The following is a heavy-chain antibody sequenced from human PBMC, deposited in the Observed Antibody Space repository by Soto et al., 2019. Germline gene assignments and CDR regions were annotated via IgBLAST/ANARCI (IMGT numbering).Heavy chain of an antibody. CDR3: ARDAHNPVYAMGSA. Sequence: QVQLVESGGGVVQPGRSLRLSCAASGFTFSSYAMHWVRQAPGKGLEWVAVISYDGSNKYYADSVKGRFTISRDNSKNTLYLQMNSLRAEDTGVYYCARDAHNPVYAMGSAWGQGTLVTVSS. CDR1: GFTFSSYA. V-gene: IGHV3-30-3*01. J-gene: IGHJ5*02. D-gene: IGHD2-8*01. CDR2: ISYDGSNK.